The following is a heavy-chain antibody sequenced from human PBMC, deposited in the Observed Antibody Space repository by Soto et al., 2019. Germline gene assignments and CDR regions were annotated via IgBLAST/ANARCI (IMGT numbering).Heavy chain of an antibody. D-gene: IGHD5-18*01. Sequence: QVQLVQSGAEVKKPGSSVTVSCKTSGGTFSKDAINWVRQAPGQGLEWMGLLIPVFGSPIYAQKFQGRIRLTADASTSTALMDLSSLRCEDTAVYYCSRVLGYTFEPGKTRYYAMDVWGQGTTVAVSS. J-gene: IGHJ6*02. V-gene: IGHV1-69*01. CDR2: LIPVFGSP. CDR1: GGTFSKDA. CDR3: SRVLGYTFEPGKTRYYAMDV.